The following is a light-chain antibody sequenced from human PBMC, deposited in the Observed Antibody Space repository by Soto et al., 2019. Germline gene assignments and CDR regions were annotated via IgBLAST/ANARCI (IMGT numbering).Light chain of an antibody. CDR3: QQRYNLPPT. Sequence: EIVLTQSPGTLSLSPGERATLSCRASQYVSSFLAWYQQKASQAPRLLIYDASHRATGIPARFSGSGSGTDFTLTINSLEPEDFALYYCQQRYNLPPTFGQGTKVDIK. CDR2: DAS. CDR1: QYVSSF. J-gene: IGKJ1*01. V-gene: IGKV3-11*01.